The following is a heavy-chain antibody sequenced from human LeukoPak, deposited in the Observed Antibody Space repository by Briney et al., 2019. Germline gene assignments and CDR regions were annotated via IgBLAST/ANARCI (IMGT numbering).Heavy chain of an antibody. D-gene: IGHD5-12*01. V-gene: IGHV3-74*01. CDR1: GFTFSSYW. J-gene: IGHJ4*02. Sequence: PGGSLRLSCAASGFTFSSYWMHWVRQTPGKGLVWVSRINSDGSSTSYADSVKGRFTISRDNAKNTLYLQMNSLRAEDTAVFYCVRRGPNNSGLDYWGQGTLVTVSS. CDR3: VRRGPNNSGLDY. CDR2: INSDGSST.